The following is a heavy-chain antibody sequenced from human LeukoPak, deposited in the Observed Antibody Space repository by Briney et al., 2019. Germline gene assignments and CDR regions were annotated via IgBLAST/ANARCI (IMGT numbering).Heavy chain of an antibody. CDR1: GYNFTKFW. V-gene: IGHV5-51*01. CDR3: ARLGSALDI. D-gene: IGHD2-15*01. Sequence: GESLKISCKGSGYNFTKFWIAWVRQTPGRGLECMGIIYPGDSDTRYSPSFQGQVTISADKSISTAYLQWSSLKASDTAMYNCARLGSALDIWGQGTMVTVSS. CDR2: IYPGDSDT. J-gene: IGHJ3*02.